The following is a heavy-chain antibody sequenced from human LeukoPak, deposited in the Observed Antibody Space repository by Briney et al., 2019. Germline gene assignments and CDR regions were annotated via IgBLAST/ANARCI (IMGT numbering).Heavy chain of an antibody. Sequence: PGGSLRLSCAAFGFTFNTYVMSWVRQTPGKGLQWVSSIKSGGGTDYADSVKGRFTISRDNSKNTLYLQMNSLRAEDTSIYYCTKVRPPPGSGWYGGDDYWGQGTLVTVSS. D-gene: IGHD6-19*01. J-gene: IGHJ4*02. CDR1: GFTFNTYV. CDR2: IKSGGGT. V-gene: IGHV3-23*01. CDR3: TKVRPPPGSGWYGGDDY.